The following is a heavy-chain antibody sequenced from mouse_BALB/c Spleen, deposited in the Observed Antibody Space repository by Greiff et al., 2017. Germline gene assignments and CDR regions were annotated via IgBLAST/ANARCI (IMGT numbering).Heavy chain of an antibody. CDR1: GFTFSSYA. J-gene: IGHJ1*01. CDR3: ARMITTYWYFDV. V-gene: IGHV5-6*03. Sequence: DVMLVESGGGLVKPGGSLKLSCAASGFTFSSYAMSWVRQTPDKRLEWVATISSGGSYTYYPDSVKGRFTISRDNAKNTLYLQMSSLKSEDTAMYYCARMITTYWYFDVWGAGTTVTVSS. CDR2: ISSGGSYT. D-gene: IGHD2-4*01.